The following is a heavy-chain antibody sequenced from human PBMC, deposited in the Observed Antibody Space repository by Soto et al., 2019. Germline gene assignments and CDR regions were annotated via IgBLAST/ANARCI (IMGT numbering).Heavy chain of an antibody. Sequence: QVQLVQSGGGVVQPGRPLRLSCAGSGFTFSSYGIHWVRQAPGKGLVWVALISYDGGNEKYTESVKDRFTISRDDSHNVAYLQMSRLRTEDTAMYYCAKDRYSGTYPTDFDYWGQGSLVTVSA. J-gene: IGHJ4*02. V-gene: IGHV3-30*18. CDR2: ISYDGGNE. CDR3: AKDRYSGTYPTDFDY. D-gene: IGHD1-26*01. CDR1: GFTFSSYG.